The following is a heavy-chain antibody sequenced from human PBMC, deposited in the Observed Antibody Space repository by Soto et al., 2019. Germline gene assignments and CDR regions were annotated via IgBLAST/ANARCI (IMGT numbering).Heavy chain of an antibody. CDR1: GFTFSSYG. J-gene: IGHJ4*02. D-gene: IGHD2-8*02. CDR2: ISKDGSVK. V-gene: IGHV3-30*03. Sequence: QVQLVESGGGVVQPGRSLRLSCAASGFTFSSYGMHWVRQAPGKGLEWVAVISKDGSVKYYADSVKGRFTISRDNSQNTLYLQMHSLGAEDTAVYYCTGEVASGYWGQGTLVTVSS. CDR3: TGEVASGY.